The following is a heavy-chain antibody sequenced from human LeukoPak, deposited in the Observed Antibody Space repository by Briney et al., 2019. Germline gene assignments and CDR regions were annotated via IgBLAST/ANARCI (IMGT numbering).Heavy chain of an antibody. CDR2: IYSGGST. CDR1: GFTVSSNY. V-gene: IGHV3-53*01. D-gene: IGHD3-22*01. CDR3: ARDRSDSSGYLYWYFDL. Sequence: GGSLRLSCAASGFTVSSNYMSWIRQAPGKGLEWVSVIYSGGSTYYADSVKGRFTISRDNSQNTLYLQMSSLRAEDTAVYYCARDRSDSSGYLYWYFDLWGRGTLVTVSS. J-gene: IGHJ2*01.